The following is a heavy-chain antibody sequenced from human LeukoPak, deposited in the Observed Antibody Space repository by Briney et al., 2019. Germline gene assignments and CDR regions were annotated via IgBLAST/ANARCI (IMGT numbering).Heavy chain of an antibody. V-gene: IGHV4-38-2*02. J-gene: IGHJ5*02. Sequence: PSETLSLTCTVSGYSISSGYYWGWIRQPPGKGLEWIGSIYHSGSTYYNPSLKSRVTISVDTSKNQFSLKLSSVTAADTAVYYCARDLKNYDFLVPNWFDPWGQGTLVTVSS. CDR2: IYHSGST. CDR3: ARDLKNYDFLVPNWFDP. CDR1: GYSISSGYY. D-gene: IGHD3-3*01.